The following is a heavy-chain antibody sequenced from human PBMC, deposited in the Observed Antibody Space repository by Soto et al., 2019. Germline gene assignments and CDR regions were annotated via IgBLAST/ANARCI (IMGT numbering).Heavy chain of an antibody. D-gene: IGHD1-1*01. CDR2: IYHSGST. CDR3: ARDQLEGNWFDP. J-gene: IGHJ5*02. CDR1: GGSIRSGGYS. V-gene: IGHV4-30-2*01. Sequence: QLQLQESGSGLVKPSQTLSLTCAVSGGSIRSGGYSWNWIRQPLGKGLEWIGYIYHSGSTYYTPSLYSRVTISVDKSKNQFSLKLTSVADADTAVYYCARDQLEGNWFDPWGQGTLVTVSS.